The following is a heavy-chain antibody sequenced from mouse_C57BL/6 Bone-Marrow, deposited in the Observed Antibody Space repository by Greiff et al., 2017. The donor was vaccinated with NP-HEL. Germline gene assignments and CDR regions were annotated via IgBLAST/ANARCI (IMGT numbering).Heavy chain of an antibody. CDR2: VYPYNGGT. Sequence: VQLQQSGPVLVKPGPSVKISCKASGFTFTDYYMHWVKQSHGKSLEWIGLVYPYNGGTSYNQKFKGKATLTADKSSSTAYMQFSSLTSEDSAIYYCARWDTTVVVPFDYWGQGTTLTVSS. CDR1: GFTFTDYY. V-gene: IGHV1-36*01. J-gene: IGHJ2*01. D-gene: IGHD1-1*01. CDR3: ARWDTTVVVPFDY.